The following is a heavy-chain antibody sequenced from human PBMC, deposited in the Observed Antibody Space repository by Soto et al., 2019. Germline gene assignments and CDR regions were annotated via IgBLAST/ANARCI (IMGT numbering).Heavy chain of an antibody. V-gene: IGHV5-51*01. J-gene: IGHJ4*02. CDR3: ARSRTYGGNSFDY. Sequence: LGESLKISCSTSGYSFTSYWIGWVRQMPGKGLEWMGIIHPADSDTRYSPSFQGQVTISADKPISTAYLQWSSLKASDTAIYYCARSRTYGGNSFDYWGQGTLVTVS. D-gene: IGHD2-15*01. CDR1: GYSFTSYW. CDR2: IHPADSDT.